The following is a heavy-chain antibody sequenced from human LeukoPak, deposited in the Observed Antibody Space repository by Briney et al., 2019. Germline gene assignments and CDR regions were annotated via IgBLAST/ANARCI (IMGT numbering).Heavy chain of an antibody. Sequence: ATVKMSCKVSGYTFTDYYMHWVQQAPGKGLEWMGLVDPEDGETIYAEKFQGRVTITADTSTDTAYMELSSLRSEDTAVYYCATEGCSGGSCYPTGWFDPWGQGTLVTVSS. V-gene: IGHV1-69-2*01. J-gene: IGHJ5*02. D-gene: IGHD2-15*01. CDR1: GYTFTDYY. CDR3: ATEGCSGGSCYPTGWFDP. CDR2: VDPEDGET.